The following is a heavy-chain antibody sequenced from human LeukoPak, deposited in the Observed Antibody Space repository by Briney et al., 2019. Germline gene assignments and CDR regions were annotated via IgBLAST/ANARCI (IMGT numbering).Heavy chain of an antibody. CDR1: GFTFSSYW. CDR2: IKQDGSEK. Sequence: QSGGSLRLSCAASGFTFSSYWMSWVRQAPGKGLEWVANIKQDGSEKYYVDSVKGRFTISRDNAKNSLYLQMNSLRAEDTAVYYCARDRLLWFGELWYGMDVWGQGTTVTVSS. CDR3: ARDRLLWFGELWYGMDV. J-gene: IGHJ6*02. D-gene: IGHD3-10*01. V-gene: IGHV3-7*01.